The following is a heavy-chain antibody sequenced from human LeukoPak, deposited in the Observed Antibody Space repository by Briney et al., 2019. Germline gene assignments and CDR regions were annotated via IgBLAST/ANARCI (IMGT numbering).Heavy chain of an antibody. CDR2: ISYDGSNK. Sequence: GGSLRLSCAASGFTFSSYAMHWVRQAPGKGLEWVAVISYDGSNKYYADSVKGRFTISRDNYTLYLQMNSLRAEDTAVYYCARDPTNYWGQGTLVTVSS. CDR3: ARDPTNY. J-gene: IGHJ4*02. V-gene: IGHV3-30*19. CDR1: GFTFSSYA.